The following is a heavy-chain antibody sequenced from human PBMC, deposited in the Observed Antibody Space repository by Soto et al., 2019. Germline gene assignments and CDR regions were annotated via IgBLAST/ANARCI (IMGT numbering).Heavy chain of an antibody. CDR2: IYYSGST. Sequence: SETLSLTCVVSGGSISSDGYYWSWIRQHPGKGLEWIGYIYYSGSTYYNPSLKSRVTISVDTSKNQFSLKLSSVTAADTAVYYCARDVDDYGDYYFDYWGQGTLVTVSS. D-gene: IGHD4-17*01. V-gene: IGHV4-31*11. CDR1: GGSISSDGYY. CDR3: ARDVDDYGDYYFDY. J-gene: IGHJ4*02.